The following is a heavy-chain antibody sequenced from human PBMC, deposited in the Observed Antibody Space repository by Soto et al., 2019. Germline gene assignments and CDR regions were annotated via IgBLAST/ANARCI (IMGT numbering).Heavy chain of an antibody. CDR2: ISGSGGST. CDR3: AKAGYSSSWYYMDV. CDR1: GCNFSSYA. J-gene: IGHJ6*03. V-gene: IGHV3-23*01. D-gene: IGHD6-13*01. Sequence: GGSLRLSCAASGCNFSSYAMSWVRQDTGKGLEWVSAISGSGGSTYYADSVKGRFTISRDNSKNTLYLQMNSLRAEDTAVYYCAKAGYSSSWYYMDVWGKGTTVTVSS.